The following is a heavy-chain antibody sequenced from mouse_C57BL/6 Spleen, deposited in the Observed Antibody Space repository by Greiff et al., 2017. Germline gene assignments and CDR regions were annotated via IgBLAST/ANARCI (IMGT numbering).Heavy chain of an antibody. J-gene: IGHJ1*03. Sequence: EVQLVESGPELVKPGASVKISCKASGYSFTGYYMNWVKQSPEKSLEWIGEINPSTGGTTYNQKFKAKATLTVDKSSSTAYMQLKSLTSEDAAVYYCARGGYYGYFDVWGTGTTVTVSS. CDR1: GYSFTGYY. CDR2: INPSTGGT. D-gene: IGHD2-2*01. V-gene: IGHV1-42*01. CDR3: ARGGYYGYFDV.